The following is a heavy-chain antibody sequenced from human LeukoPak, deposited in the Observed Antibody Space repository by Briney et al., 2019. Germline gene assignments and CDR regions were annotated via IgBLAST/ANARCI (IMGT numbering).Heavy chain of an antibody. CDR1: GFTFSSYD. D-gene: IGHD6-6*01. CDR3: ATATSWD. Sequence: PGGSLRLSCAASGFTFSSYDMHWVRQAPGKGLEWVAVIWYDGSKKYYADSVKGRFTISRDNSKNTLYLQMNSLRVEDTAVYYCATATSWDWGQGTLVTVSS. V-gene: IGHV3-33*01. CDR2: IWYDGSKK. J-gene: IGHJ4*02.